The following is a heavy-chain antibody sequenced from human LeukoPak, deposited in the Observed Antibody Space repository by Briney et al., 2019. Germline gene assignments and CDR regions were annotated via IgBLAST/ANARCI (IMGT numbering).Heavy chain of an antibody. V-gene: IGHV4-34*01. J-gene: IGHJ4*02. CDR1: GGSFSGYY. CDR3: ARGYSGTYPYYFDY. Sequence: SETLSLTCAVYGGSFSGYYWTWLRQPPGKGLEWIGEINHSGSTNYNPSLKSRVTMSVDTSKYQFSLKMSSVTAADTAVYYCARGYSGTYPYYFDYWGQGTLVTVSS. D-gene: IGHD1-26*01. CDR2: INHSGST.